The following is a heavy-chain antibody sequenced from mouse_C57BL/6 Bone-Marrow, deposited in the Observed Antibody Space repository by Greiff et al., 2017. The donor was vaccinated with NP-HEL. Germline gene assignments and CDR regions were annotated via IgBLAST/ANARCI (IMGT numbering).Heavy chain of an antibody. CDR3: ARSRNYYGSTLYFDY. J-gene: IGHJ2*01. CDR1: GYTFTSYW. Sequence: QVQLQQPGAELVMPGASVKLSCKASGYTFTSYWMHWVKQRPGQGLEWIGEIDPSDSYTNYNQKFKGKSTLTVDKSSSTAYMQLSSLTSEDSAVXYCARSRNYYGSTLYFDYWGQGTTLTVSS. V-gene: IGHV1-69*01. CDR2: IDPSDSYT. D-gene: IGHD1-1*01.